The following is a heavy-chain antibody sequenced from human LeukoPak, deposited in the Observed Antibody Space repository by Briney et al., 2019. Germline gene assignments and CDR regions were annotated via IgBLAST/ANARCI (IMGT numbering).Heavy chain of an antibody. V-gene: IGHV3-23*01. CDR2: ISGSGVST. CDR3: AKSLGGGSDDAFDI. J-gene: IGHJ3*02. D-gene: IGHD2-15*01. Sequence: RTGGSLRLSCAASGFTVTSNYMSWVRRAPGKGLEWVSAISGSGVSTYYADSVKGRFTISRDNSKNTLYLQMNSLRAEDTAVYYCAKSLGGGSDDAFDIWGQGTMVTVSS. CDR1: GFTVTSNY.